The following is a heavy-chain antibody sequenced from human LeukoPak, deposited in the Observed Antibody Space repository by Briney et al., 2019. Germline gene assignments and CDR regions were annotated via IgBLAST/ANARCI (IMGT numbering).Heavy chain of an antibody. D-gene: IGHD2-21*02. CDR1: GVSFDDYY. J-gene: IGHJ4*02. CDR3: TRMTAGHDY. CDR2: INHSGYT. Sequence: SETLSLTRALSGVSFDDYYWSWSRQTPGKGLEWIGEINHSGYTNDSPSLKSRVTLSIDTSRKQFSLNLRSVTVADTGIYYCTRMTAGHDYWGQGTLVTVSS. V-gene: IGHV4-34*01.